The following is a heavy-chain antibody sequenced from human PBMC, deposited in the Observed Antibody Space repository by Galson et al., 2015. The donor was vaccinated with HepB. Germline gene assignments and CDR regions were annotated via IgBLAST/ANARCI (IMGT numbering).Heavy chain of an antibody. CDR2: IRSKVYGGTI. D-gene: IGHD5-18*01. V-gene: IGHV3-49*04. J-gene: IGHJ4*02. Sequence: SLRLSCAASGFTFGDYAMSWVRQAPGKGLEWVGFIRSKVYGGTIEYAASVKGRFTIPRDDSKSIAYLQMNSLKTEDTAVYYCSREREYIYGYGRGNYHGVGFDDWGQGTLVTVSS. CDR1: GFTFGDYA. CDR3: SREREYIYGYGRGNYHGVGFDD.